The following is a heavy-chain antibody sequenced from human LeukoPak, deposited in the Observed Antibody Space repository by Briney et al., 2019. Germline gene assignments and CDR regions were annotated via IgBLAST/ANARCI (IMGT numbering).Heavy chain of an antibody. V-gene: IGHV3-30*02. Sequence: GGSLRLSCAASGFTFSSYGMHWVRQAPGKGLEWVAFIRYDGSNKYYADSVKGRFTISRDNSKNTLYLQMNSLRAEDTAVYYCAREVVVVPAAINRPYYMDVWGKGTTVTVSS. J-gene: IGHJ6*03. CDR1: GFTFSSYG. CDR3: AREVVVVPAAINRPYYMDV. D-gene: IGHD2-2*01. CDR2: IRYDGSNK.